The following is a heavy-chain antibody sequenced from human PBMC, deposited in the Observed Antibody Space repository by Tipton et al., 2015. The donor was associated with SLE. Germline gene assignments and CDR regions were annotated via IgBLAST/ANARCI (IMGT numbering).Heavy chain of an antibody. V-gene: IGHV3-23*01. Sequence: SLRLSCAASGFTFSSYAMSWVRQAPGKGLEWVSAISGSGGSTYYADSVKGRFTISRDNAKNSLYLQMNSLRAEDTAVYYCARLLREQWLVEGVGNWFDPWGQGTLVTVSS. CDR2: ISGSGGST. CDR1: GFTFSSYA. J-gene: IGHJ5*02. D-gene: IGHD6-19*01. CDR3: ARLLREQWLVEGVGNWFDP.